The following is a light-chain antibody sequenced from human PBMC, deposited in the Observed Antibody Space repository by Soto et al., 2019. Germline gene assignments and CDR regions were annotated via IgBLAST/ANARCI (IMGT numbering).Light chain of an antibody. CDR3: QHRRIWPVS. V-gene: IGKV3-11*01. Sequence: EIVLTQSPDTLSLSPGERATLSCRASQSVSSYLAWYQQKPGQAPRLLIFDASTRATGIPARFSGSGSGTDFTLTISSLEPEDFAVYYCQHRRIWPVSFGQGTRLEIK. J-gene: IGKJ5*01. CDR2: DAS. CDR1: QSVSSY.